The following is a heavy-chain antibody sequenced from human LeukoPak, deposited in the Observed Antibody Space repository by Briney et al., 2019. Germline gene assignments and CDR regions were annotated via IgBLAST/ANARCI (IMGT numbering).Heavy chain of an antibody. CDR2: I. D-gene: IGHD3-3*01. J-gene: IGHJ4*02. CDR1: GNTFTNYW. CDR3: ARLSTRLLDH. Sequence: GESLKISCKGSGNTFTNYWIGWVRQLPGKGLEWMGIIYSPSFQGQVTMSVDKSSSTAYLQWATLKASDTAIYFCARLSTRLLDHWGQGTRVTVPS. V-gene: IGHV5-51*01.